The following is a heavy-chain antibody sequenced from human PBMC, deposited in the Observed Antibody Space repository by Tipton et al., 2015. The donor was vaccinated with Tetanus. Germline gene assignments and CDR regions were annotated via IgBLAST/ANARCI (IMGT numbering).Heavy chain of an antibody. V-gene: IGHV3-74*01. CDR2: INEEGTST. J-gene: IGHJ6*02. CDR3: ARDYVWGNVRYYYAMDV. Sequence: GSLRLSCAASGFSFNTFWMYWVRQVPGKGLEWVSRINEEGTSTVYLDSVKGRFTISRDNARNTLFLQMHSLRAEDTGVYYCARDYVWGNVRYYYAMDVWGQGTTVMVSS. CDR1: GFSFNTFW. D-gene: IGHD3-16*01.